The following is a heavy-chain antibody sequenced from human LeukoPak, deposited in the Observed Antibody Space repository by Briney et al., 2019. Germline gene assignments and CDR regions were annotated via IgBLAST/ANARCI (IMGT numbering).Heavy chain of an antibody. D-gene: IGHD2-21*02. V-gene: IGHV3-11*01. J-gene: IGHJ5*02. CDR3: ARDRTGGDRRFDP. CDR1: GFTFSDYY. Sequence: GGSLRLSCAASGFTFSDYYMSWIRQAPGKGLEWVSYISSSGSTIYYADSVKGRFTISRDNAKNSLYLQMNSLRAVDTAVYYCARDRTGGDRRFDPWGQGTLVTVSS. CDR2: ISSSGSTI.